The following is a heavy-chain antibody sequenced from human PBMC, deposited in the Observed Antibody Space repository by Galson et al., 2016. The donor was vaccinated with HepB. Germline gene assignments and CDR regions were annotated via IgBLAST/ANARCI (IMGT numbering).Heavy chain of an antibody. CDR3: ARGHVDGNSASDF. Sequence: SLRLSCAASGFIVNNNYMNWVRQAPGKGLEWVSVIYSSGSTFYADSVKGRFTISRDNSKNTLYLQMNSLRAEDTAVYYCARGHVDGNSASDFWGQGTLLPVSS. D-gene: IGHD4-23*01. V-gene: IGHV3-53*01. CDR2: IYSSGST. J-gene: IGHJ4*02. CDR1: GFIVNNNY.